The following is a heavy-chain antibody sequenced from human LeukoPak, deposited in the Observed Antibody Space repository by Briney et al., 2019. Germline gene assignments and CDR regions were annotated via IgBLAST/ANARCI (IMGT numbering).Heavy chain of an antibody. J-gene: IGHJ4*02. CDR3: ARVGDQVDY. Sequence: GGSLRLSCAASGFTFSSYSMNWVRQAPGKGLGLVSSISSSSSCIYYADSVKGRFTISRDNTKNSLYLQMDSLRAEDTAVYYCARVGDQVDYWGQGTLVTVSS. CDR1: GFTFSSYS. CDR2: ISSSSSCI. V-gene: IGHV3-21*01. D-gene: IGHD3-10*01.